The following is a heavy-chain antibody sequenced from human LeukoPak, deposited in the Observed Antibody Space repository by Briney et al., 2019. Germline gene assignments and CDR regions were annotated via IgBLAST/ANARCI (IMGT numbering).Heavy chain of an antibody. CDR1: GFTFSAYD. V-gene: IGHV3-7*01. CDR3: ASGSYYFDY. D-gene: IGHD1-26*01. Sequence: GGSLRLSCAASGFTFSAYDMSWVRQAPGKGLEWVANIKQDGSEKYYVDSVKGRFTISRDNAKNSLYLQMNSLRAEDTAVYYCASGSYYFDYWGQGTLVTVSS. CDR2: IKQDGSEK. J-gene: IGHJ4*02.